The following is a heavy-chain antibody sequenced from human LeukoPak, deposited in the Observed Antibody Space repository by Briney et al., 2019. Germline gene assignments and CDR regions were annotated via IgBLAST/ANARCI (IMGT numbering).Heavy chain of an antibody. Sequence: SETLSLTCAVYGGSFSGYYWSWIRQPPGKGLEWIGEINHSGSTNYNPSLKSRVTISVDTSKNQFSLKLSSVTAADTAVYYCARGGFWLGELLANPWAQGPLVTVSS. CDR3: ARGGFWLGELLANP. CDR2: INHSGST. J-gene: IGHJ5*02. V-gene: IGHV4-34*01. D-gene: IGHD3-10*01. CDR1: GGSFSGYY.